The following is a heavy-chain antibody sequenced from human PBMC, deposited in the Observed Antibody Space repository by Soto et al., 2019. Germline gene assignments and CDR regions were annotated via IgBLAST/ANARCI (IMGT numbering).Heavy chain of an antibody. J-gene: IGHJ6*02. V-gene: IGHV1-18*01. D-gene: IGHD6-19*01. CDR2: ISAYNGNT. CDR3: ARDWPGGQWLASYYDGYGMDV. CDR1: GYTFTSYG. Sequence: QVQLVQSGAEVKKPGASVKVSCKASGYTFTSYGISWVRQAPGQGLEWMGWISAYNGNTNYAQKLQGRVTMTTDTTTGTADMELRSPRSDDTAVDCCARDWPGGQWLASYYDGYGMDVWGQGTTVTVSS.